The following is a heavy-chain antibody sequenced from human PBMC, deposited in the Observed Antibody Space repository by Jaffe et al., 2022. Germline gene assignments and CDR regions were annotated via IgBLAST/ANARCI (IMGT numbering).Heavy chain of an antibody. V-gene: IGHV4-38-2*01. CDR3: AGSSWDTAMVNY. Sequence: QVQLQESGPGLVKPSETLSLTCAVSGYSISSGYYWGWIRQPPGKGLEWIGSIYHSGSTYYNPSLKSRVTISVDTSKNQFSLKLSSVTAADTAVYYCAGSSWDTAMVNYWGQGTLVTVSS. J-gene: IGHJ4*02. CDR2: IYHSGST. CDR1: GYSISSGYY. D-gene: IGHD5-18*01.